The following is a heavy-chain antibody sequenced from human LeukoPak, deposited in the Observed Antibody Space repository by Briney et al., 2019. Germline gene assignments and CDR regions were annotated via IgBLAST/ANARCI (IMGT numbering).Heavy chain of an antibody. Sequence: GGSLRLSCAASGFTFSSYSMNWVRQAPGKWLEWVSYISSSSSSTIYYADSVKGRFTISRDNAKNSLYLQMNSLRAEDTAVYYCARDVYGSGKNWFDPWGQGTLVTVSS. D-gene: IGHD3-10*01. J-gene: IGHJ5*02. V-gene: IGHV3-48*01. CDR2: ISSSSSSTI. CDR3: ARDVYGSGKNWFDP. CDR1: GFTFSSYS.